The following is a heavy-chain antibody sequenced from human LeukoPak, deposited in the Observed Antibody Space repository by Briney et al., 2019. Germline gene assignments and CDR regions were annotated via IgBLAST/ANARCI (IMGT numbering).Heavy chain of an antibody. J-gene: IGHJ6*02. V-gene: IGHV4-31*03. CDR2: THYSGST. Sequence: SQTLSLTCTVSGXSISSGAYYWTWIRQHPGKGLEWIGYTHYSGSTYYNPSLKSRVTISVDTSKNQFSLKLSSMTAADTAVYYCARAVLYYYYGMDVWGQGTTVTVSS. D-gene: IGHD1-14*01. CDR3: ARAVLYYYYGMDV. CDR1: GXSISSGAYY.